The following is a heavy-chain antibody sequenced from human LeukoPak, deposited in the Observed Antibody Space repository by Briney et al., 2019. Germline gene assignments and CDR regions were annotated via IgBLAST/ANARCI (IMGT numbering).Heavy chain of an antibody. D-gene: IGHD5-18*01. CDR1: GGSISSYY. Sequence: SEALSLTCTVSGGSISSYYWSWIRQPPGKGPEWIGYISYSGNTNYNPSLKSRVTISVDTSKNQFSLKLSSVTAADTAVYYCARRDTAMANFDYWGQGILVTVSS. J-gene: IGHJ4*02. V-gene: IGHV4-59*08. CDR3: ARRDTAMANFDY. CDR2: ISYSGNT.